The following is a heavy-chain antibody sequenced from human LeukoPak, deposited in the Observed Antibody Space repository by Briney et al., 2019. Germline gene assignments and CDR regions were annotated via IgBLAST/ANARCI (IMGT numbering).Heavy chain of an antibody. CDR1: GFTFSSYA. CDR3: ARGGILVYYYYGMDV. Sequence: GGSLRLSCATSGFTFSSYAMSWVRQAPGKGLERVSAISGSGGNTYYADSVKGRFTISRDNSKNTLYLQMNSLRAEDTAVYYCARGGILVYYYYGMDVWGKGTTVTVSS. CDR2: ISGSGGNT. J-gene: IGHJ6*04. D-gene: IGHD1-14*01. V-gene: IGHV3-23*01.